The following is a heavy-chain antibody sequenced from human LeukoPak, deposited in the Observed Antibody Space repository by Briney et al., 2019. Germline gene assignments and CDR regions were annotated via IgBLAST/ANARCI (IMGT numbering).Heavy chain of an antibody. CDR1: GGSFSGYY. J-gene: IGHJ4*02. Sequence: LSETLSLTCAVYGGSFSGYYWSWIRQPPGKGLEWIGEINHSGSTNYNPSLKSRVTISVDTSKNQFSLKLSSVTAADTAVYYCARDGWYKPYYFDYWGQGTLVTVSS. CDR2: INHSGST. CDR3: ARDGWYKPYYFDY. V-gene: IGHV4-34*01. D-gene: IGHD6-19*01.